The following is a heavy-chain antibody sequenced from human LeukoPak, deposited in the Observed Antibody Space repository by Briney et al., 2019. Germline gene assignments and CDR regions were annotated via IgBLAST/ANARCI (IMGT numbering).Heavy chain of an antibody. CDR3: ARDYDSSGLLPGYFDY. J-gene: IGHJ4*02. CDR2: INPNSGGT. CDR1: GYTFTSYD. Sequence: ASVKVSCKASGYTFTSYDINWVRQAPGQGLEWMGWINPNSGGTNYAQKFQGRVTMTRDTSISTAYMELSRLRSDDTAVYYCARDYDSSGLLPGYFDYWGQGTLVTVSS. D-gene: IGHD3-22*01. V-gene: IGHV1-2*02.